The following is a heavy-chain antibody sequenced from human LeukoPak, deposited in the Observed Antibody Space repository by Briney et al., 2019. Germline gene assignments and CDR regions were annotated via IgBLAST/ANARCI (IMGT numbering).Heavy chain of an antibody. CDR1: GLTFSNFA. Sequence: PGGSLRLSCAASGLTFSNFAMSWVRQAPGKGLEWVSAISGSGGSTYYADSVKGRFTISRDNSKNTLYLQMNSLRAEDTAVYYCAKDRGSGTPMDFDYWGQGTLVTVSS. J-gene: IGHJ4*02. CDR2: ISGSGGST. CDR3: AKDRGSGTPMDFDY. V-gene: IGHV3-23*01. D-gene: IGHD3-10*01.